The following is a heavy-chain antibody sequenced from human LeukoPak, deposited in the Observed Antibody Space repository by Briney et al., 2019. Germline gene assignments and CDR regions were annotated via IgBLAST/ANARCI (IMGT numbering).Heavy chain of an antibody. D-gene: IGHD3-22*01. CDR1: GFTFSDYY. Sequence: GGSLRLSCAASGFTFSDYYMSWIRQAPGKGLEWVSYISSSGSTIYYADSVKGRFTISRDNSKNTLYLQMNSLRAEDTAVYYCTVITMIVVVTRIDYWGQGTRVTVPS. V-gene: IGHV3-11*01. J-gene: IGHJ4*02. CDR2: ISSSGSTI. CDR3: TVITMIVVVTRIDY.